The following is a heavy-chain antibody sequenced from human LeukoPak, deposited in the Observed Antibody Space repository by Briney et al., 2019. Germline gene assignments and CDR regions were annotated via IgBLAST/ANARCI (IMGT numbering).Heavy chain of an antibody. CDR2: INHSGST. CDR3: ASLFYYDSSGYYWDFDY. CDR1: GGSFSGYY. V-gene: IGHV4-34*01. D-gene: IGHD3-22*01. J-gene: IGHJ4*02. Sequence: PSETLSLTCAVYGGSFSGYYWSWIRQPPGKGLEWIGEINHSGSTNYNPSLKSRVTISADTSKNQFSLKLSSVTAADTAVYYCASLFYYDSSGYYWDFDYWGQGTLVTVSS.